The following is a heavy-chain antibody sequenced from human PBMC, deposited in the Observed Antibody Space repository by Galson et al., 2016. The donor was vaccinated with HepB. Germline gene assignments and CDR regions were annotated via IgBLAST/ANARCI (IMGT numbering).Heavy chain of an antibody. D-gene: IGHD2/OR15-2a*01. CDR1: GFTFSNYG. CDR2: DSMDGRRK. Sequence: SLRLSCAASGFTFSNYGIHWVRQAPGKGLEWVAADSMDGRRKFYADSVKGRFTISRDNSNSMLFLQMSSLRADDTAVYYCARRHEYCPPVGCSVDYWGQGTLVSGSS. CDR3: ARRHEYCPPVGCSVDY. V-gene: IGHV3-30*03. J-gene: IGHJ4*02.